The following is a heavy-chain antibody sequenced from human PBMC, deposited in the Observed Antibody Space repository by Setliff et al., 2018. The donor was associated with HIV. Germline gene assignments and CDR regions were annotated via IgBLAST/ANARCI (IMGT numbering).Heavy chain of an antibody. CDR2: IYSGGSA. Sequence: PSETLSLTCNVSGGAITGYYWSWVRQAPGKALESIASIYSGGSAIYHPSLKSRVTISVDTSKTQFSLKLSSVTAADTAVYYCARDFNYGSGRYYYYMDVWGKGTTVTVSS. D-gene: IGHD3-10*01. J-gene: IGHJ6*03. CDR3: ARDFNYGSGRYYYYMDV. CDR1: GGAITGYY. V-gene: IGHV4-4*08.